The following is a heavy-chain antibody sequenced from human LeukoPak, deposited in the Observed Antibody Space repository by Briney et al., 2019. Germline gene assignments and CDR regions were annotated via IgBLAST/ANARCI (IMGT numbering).Heavy chain of an antibody. Sequence: GGSLRLSCAASGFTFRRYGMHWVRQPPGKGLDWVAFIRNDGSNKYYADSVKGRFTISRDNSKNTLYLQMNSLRVEDTAVYYCATLPYYYDSSGSYYFDYWGQGTLVTVSS. D-gene: IGHD3-22*01. V-gene: IGHV3-30*02. J-gene: IGHJ4*02. CDR3: ATLPYYYDSSGSYYFDY. CDR2: IRNDGSNK. CDR1: GFTFRRYG.